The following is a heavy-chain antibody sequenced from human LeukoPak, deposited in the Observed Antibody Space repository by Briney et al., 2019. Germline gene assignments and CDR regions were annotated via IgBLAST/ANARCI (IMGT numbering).Heavy chain of an antibody. Sequence: SETLSLTCSVSGGSISNGSDYWGWIRQPPGKGLEWIGTIYYSGATYYNPSLKSRVTMSVDTSKNQFSLKLSSVTAADTAVYYCARGNNGDRPPDAFDIWGQGTMVTVSS. CDR1: GGSISNGSDY. CDR3: ARGNNGDRPPDAFDI. CDR2: IYYSGAT. D-gene: IGHD4-17*01. J-gene: IGHJ3*02. V-gene: IGHV4-39*01.